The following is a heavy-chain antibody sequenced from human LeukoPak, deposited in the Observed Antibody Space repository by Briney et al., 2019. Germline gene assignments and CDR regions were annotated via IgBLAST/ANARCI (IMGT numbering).Heavy chain of an antibody. D-gene: IGHD6-6*01. CDR2: MNPNSGNT. V-gene: IGHV1-8*01. CDR1: GYTFTSYD. Sequence: ASVKVSCKASGYTFTSYDINWVRQATGQGLEWMGWMNPNSGNTGYAQKFQGRVTMTRNTSISTAYMELSSLRSEDTAVYYCARARMQLVRRYYYYMDVWGKGPRSPSP. CDR3: ARARMQLVRRYYYYMDV. J-gene: IGHJ6*03.